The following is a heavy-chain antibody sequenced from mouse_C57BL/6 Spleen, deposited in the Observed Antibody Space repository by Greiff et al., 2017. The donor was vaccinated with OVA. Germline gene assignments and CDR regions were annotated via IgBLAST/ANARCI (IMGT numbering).Heavy chain of an antibody. CDR3: ARSGLGRAWFAY. J-gene: IGHJ3*01. CDR1: GYTFTSYW. V-gene: IGHV1-53*01. D-gene: IGHD4-1*01. Sequence: VKLQQPGTELVKPGASVKLSCKASGYTFTSYWMHWVKQRPGQGLEWIGNINPSNGGTNYNEKFKSKATLTVDKSSSTAYMQLSSLTSEDSAVYYCARSGLGRAWFAYWGQGTLVTVSA. CDR2: INPSNGGT.